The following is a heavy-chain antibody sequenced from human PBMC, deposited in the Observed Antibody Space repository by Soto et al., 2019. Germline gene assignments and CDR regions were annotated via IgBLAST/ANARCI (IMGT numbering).Heavy chain of an antibody. J-gene: IGHJ6*02. Sequence: GGSLRLSCAASGFTFSSYAMSWVRQAPGKGLEWVSAISGSGGSTYYADSVKGRFTISRDNSKNTLYLQMNSLRAEDTAVYYCAKDKGNTYYYDSSGYYPDYYYYYGMDVWGQGTTVTVSS. CDR3: AKDKGNTYYYDSSGYYPDYYYYYGMDV. V-gene: IGHV3-23*01. CDR2: ISGSGGST. D-gene: IGHD3-22*01. CDR1: GFTFSSYA.